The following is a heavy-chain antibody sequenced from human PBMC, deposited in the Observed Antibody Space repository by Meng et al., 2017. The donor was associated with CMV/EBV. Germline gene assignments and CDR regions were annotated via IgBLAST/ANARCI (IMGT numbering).Heavy chain of an antibody. CDR3: ARDLGDTAIY. CDR1: GDTFIGYY. D-gene: IGHD5-18*01. V-gene: IGHV1-2*02. CDR2: INPNSGGT. J-gene: IGHJ4*02. Sequence: VRSGAEGRMPGASVRVFCMASGDTFIGYYRHWVRQARGQGLEWMGWINPNSGGTNYAQKFQGRVTMTRDTSISTAYMELSRLRSDDTAVYYCARDLGDTAIYWGQGTLVTVSS.